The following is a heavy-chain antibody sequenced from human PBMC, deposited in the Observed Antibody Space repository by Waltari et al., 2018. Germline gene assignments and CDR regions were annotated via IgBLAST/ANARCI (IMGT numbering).Heavy chain of an antibody. Sequence: QVQLVQSGAEVKKPGSSVKVSCKASGGTFSSYAISWVRQAPGHGLEVMGGIIPIFGTANYAQKFQGRVTITADESTSTAYMELSSLRSEDTAVYYCASSYYDSSGYYSFDYWGQGTLVTVSS. CDR3: ASSYYDSSGYYSFDY. D-gene: IGHD3-22*01. J-gene: IGHJ4*02. V-gene: IGHV1-69*13. CDR2: IIPIFGTA. CDR1: GGTFSSYA.